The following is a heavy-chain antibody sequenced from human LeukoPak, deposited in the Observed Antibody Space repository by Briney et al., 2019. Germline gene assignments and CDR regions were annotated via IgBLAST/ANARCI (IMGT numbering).Heavy chain of an antibody. D-gene: IGHD5-24*01. Sequence: GGSLRLSYAASGFRFSDYSMNWVRQAPGKGLEWISYIGISSGNTNYADSVKGRFTISGDKAKNSLYLQMNSLRVEDTAVYYCARDYKYAFDNWGQGTLVTVSS. CDR2: IGISSGNT. J-gene: IGHJ4*02. V-gene: IGHV3-48*01. CDR1: GFRFSDYS. CDR3: ARDYKYAFDN.